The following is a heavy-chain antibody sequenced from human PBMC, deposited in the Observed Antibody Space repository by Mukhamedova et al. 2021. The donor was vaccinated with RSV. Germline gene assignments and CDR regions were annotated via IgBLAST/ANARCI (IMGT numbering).Heavy chain of an antibody. D-gene: IGHD1-7*01. Sequence: IRQAPGKGLEWIGSIYHSGSPYYHPSLKSRVTISLDTSKNQFSLKLSSVTAADTAVYYCVAQYNWNYNSDYWGQGTLVSVST. J-gene: IGHJ4*02. V-gene: IGHV4-38-2*01. CDR3: VAQYNWNYNSDY. CDR2: IYHSGSP.